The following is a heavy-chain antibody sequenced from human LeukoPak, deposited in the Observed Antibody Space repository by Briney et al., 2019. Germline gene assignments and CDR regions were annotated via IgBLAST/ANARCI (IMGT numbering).Heavy chain of an antibody. CDR3: ASSPWGDFDY. V-gene: IGHV4-34*01. J-gene: IGHJ4*02. Sequence: SETLSLTCAVYGGSFSGYYWSWIRQPPGKGLEWIGEINHSGSTNYNSSLKSRVTISVDTSKNQFSLKLSSVTAADTAVYYCASSPWGDFDYWGQGTLVTVSS. CDR2: INHSGST. D-gene: IGHD7-27*01. CDR1: GGSFSGYY.